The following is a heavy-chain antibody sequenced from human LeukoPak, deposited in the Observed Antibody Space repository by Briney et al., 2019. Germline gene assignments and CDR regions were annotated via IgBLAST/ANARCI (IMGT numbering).Heavy chain of an antibody. CDR3: AREGGLHFDY. D-gene: IGHD2-15*01. V-gene: IGHV3-9*01. Sequence: GGSLRLSCAASGFTFDDYAMHWVRQAPGKGLEWVSGISWNSGSIGYADSVKGRFTISRDNAKNSLYQQMNSLRAEDTALYYCAREGGLHFDYWGQGTLVTVSS. CDR2: ISWNSGSI. CDR1: GFTFDDYA. J-gene: IGHJ4*02.